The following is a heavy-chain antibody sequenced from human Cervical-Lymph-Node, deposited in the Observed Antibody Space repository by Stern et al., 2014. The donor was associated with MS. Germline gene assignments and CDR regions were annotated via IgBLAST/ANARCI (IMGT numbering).Heavy chain of an antibody. V-gene: IGHV5-51*01. CDR3: ARGSAGAGAFFDY. CDR1: GYSFTAYS. CDR2: IYPADSHT. D-gene: IGHD2-8*02. J-gene: IGHJ4*02. Sequence: VQLVQSGAEVKKPGESLNISCKASGYSFTAYSIDWVRQMPGKGLEWMGVIYPADSHTRYSPSFQGQVTISADKSTSTAYLQWNSLKASDTAIFYCARGSAGAGAFFDYWGQGTLVTVSS.